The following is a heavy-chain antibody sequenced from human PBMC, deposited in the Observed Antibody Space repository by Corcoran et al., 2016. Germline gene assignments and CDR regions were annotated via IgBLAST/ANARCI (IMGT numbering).Heavy chain of an antibody. Sequence: QLQLQESGPGLVKPSETLSLTCTVSGGSISSSSYYWGWIRQPPGKGLEWIGSIYYSGSTYYNPSLKSRVTISVDTSKNQFSLKLSSVTAADTAVYYGARVSTIGSSSGTPYYYYYYGMDVWGQGTTVTVSS. CDR3: ARVSTIGSSSGTPYYYYYYGMDV. CDR1: GGSISSSSYY. V-gene: IGHV4-39*07. D-gene: IGHD6-13*01. J-gene: IGHJ6*02. CDR2: IYYSGST.